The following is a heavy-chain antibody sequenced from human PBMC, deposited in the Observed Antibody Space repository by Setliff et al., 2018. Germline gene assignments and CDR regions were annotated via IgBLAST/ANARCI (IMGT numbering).Heavy chain of an antibody. CDR3: ARGKLRLGQLSLFYGFDI. V-gene: IGHV4-59*10. Sequence: SETLSLTCAVYGGSFSGYYWSWIRQPAGKGLEWIGRIYSSGSTNFNPSLKSRVTMSMDTSKNQFSLKLSSVTAADTAIYYCARGKLRLGQLSLFYGFDIWGQGTMVTVSS. CDR1: GGSFSGYY. CDR2: IYSSGST. D-gene: IGHD3-16*02. J-gene: IGHJ3*02.